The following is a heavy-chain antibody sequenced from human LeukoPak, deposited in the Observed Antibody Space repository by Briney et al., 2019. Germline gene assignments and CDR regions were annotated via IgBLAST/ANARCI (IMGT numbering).Heavy chain of an antibody. CDR1: GGSFSGYY. CDR3: ARRRTYYYGSVCWFDP. Sequence: SETLSLTCAVYGGSFSGYYWSWIRQPPGKGLEWIGEINHSGSTNYNPSLKSRVTISVDTSKNQFSLKLSSVTAADTAVYYCARRRTYYYGSVCWFDPWGQGTLVTVSS. D-gene: IGHD3-10*01. J-gene: IGHJ5*02. CDR2: INHSGST. V-gene: IGHV4-34*01.